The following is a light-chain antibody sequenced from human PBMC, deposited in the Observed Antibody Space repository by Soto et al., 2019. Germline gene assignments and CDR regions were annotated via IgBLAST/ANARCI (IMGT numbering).Light chain of an antibody. CDR3: QQYDDWLT. J-gene: IGKJ4*01. CDR2: GAS. V-gene: IGKV3-15*01. CDR1: ESVSGN. Sequence: ETVITQSPASLSVSPGQGATLFCRASESVSGNLAWYQQKPGQAPRLLIYGASIRATGVPARFSGSGSGTEFTLTITSVQPEDFAVYYCQQYDDWLTVGAGTRVEIK.